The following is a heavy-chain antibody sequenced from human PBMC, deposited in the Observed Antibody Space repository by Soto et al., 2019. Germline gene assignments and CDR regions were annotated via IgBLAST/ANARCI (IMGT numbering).Heavy chain of an antibody. J-gene: IGHJ4*02. CDR1: GVSINNYY. CDR3: EKVVSGGHLDY. Sequence: SETLSLTCTVSGVSINNYYWTWIRQPPGKRLELIGAIYYTGSTTYNPSLRSRVTFSVDTSKNQFSLSLTSVTAADTAVYFCEKVVSGGHLDYWGQGTLVTVSS. CDR2: IYYTGST. V-gene: IGHV4-59*01. D-gene: IGHD6-25*01.